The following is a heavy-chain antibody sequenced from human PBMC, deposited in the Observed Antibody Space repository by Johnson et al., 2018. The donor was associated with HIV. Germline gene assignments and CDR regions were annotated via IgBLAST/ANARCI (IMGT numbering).Heavy chain of an antibody. CDR1: GFTFNDYY. J-gene: IGHJ3*02. Sequence: QVQLVESGGGLVKPGGSLRLSCAASGFTFNDYYMSWIRQAPGKGLEWFSYISGSSSAIYYADSVKGRFTISRDNARTSLYLQMNSLRAEDTAVYYCARDRKSGSYGVDAFDIWGPGTMVTVSS. D-gene: IGHD1-26*01. CDR3: ARDRKSGSYGVDAFDI. CDR2: ISGSSSAI. V-gene: IGHV3-11*04.